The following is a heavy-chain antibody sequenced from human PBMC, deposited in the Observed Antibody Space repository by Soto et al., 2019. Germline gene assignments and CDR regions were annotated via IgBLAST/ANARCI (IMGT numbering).Heavy chain of an antibody. CDR1: GFTFSSYA. Sequence: GGSLRLSCAASGFTFSSYAMSWVRQAPGKGLEWVSAISGSGGSTYYADSVKGRFTISRDNSKNTLYLQMNSLRAEDTAVYYCAKVSYHSWIQLWPTSPTDDAFDIWGQGTMVTVSS. CDR2: ISGSGGST. J-gene: IGHJ3*02. CDR3: AKVSYHSWIQLWPTSPTDDAFDI. D-gene: IGHD5-18*01. V-gene: IGHV3-23*01.